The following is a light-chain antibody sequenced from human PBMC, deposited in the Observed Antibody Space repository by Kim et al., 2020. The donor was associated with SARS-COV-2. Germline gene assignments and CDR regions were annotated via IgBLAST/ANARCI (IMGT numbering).Light chain of an antibody. Sequence: DIQMTQSPSSLSASVGDSVSITCRASQDINYNLAWYQQKPGRAPKVLLYAVHILESGVPSRFSGDGSGTEYTLTISSLQPEDSATYFCQHYYRSAPITFGQGTRLEIK. J-gene: IGKJ5*01. CDR1: QDINYN. CDR2: AVH. V-gene: IGKV1-NL1*01. CDR3: QHYYRSAPIT.